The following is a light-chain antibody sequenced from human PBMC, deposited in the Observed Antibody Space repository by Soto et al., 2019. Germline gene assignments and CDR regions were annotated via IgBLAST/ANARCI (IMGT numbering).Light chain of an antibody. J-gene: IGLJ1*01. V-gene: IGLV1-40*01. Sequence: QSVLTQPPSVSGAPGQRVTISCTGGSSNIGAGYDVHWYQQRPGTAPKLLINGNKNRPSGVPDRFSGSKSGTSASLAITGLQAEDEADYYCQSYDSSLSVSYVFGTGTKVTVL. CDR2: GNK. CDR1: SSNIGAGYD. CDR3: QSYDSSLSVSYV.